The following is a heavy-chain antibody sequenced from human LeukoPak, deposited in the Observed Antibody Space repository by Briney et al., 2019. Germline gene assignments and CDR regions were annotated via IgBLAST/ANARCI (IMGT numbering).Heavy chain of an antibody. Sequence: SETLSLTCTVSGGAIKTYYWSWIRQPPGKGLEWIGCSDYRGLTFSPSFKGRVTISIDTSRNQFSLKMTSVTPADTAVYYCARYVPPEGADDGGSYYYGLDVWGRGTTVTVSS. CDR3: ARYVPPEGADDGGSYYYGLDV. V-gene: IGHV4-59*01. CDR2: SDYRGLT. CDR1: GGAIKTYY. J-gene: IGHJ6*02. D-gene: IGHD1-26*01.